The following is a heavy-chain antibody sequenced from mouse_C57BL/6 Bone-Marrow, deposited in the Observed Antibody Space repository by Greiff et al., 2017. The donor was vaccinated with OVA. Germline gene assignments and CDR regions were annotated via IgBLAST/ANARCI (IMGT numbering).Heavy chain of an antibody. D-gene: IGHD2-3*01. CDR1: GYTFTDYY. J-gene: IGHJ4*01. V-gene: IGHV1-76*01. CDR2: IYPGSGNT. Sequence: QVQLQQSGAELVRPGASVKLSCKASGYTFTDYYINWVKQRPGQGLEWIARIYPGSGNTYYNEKFKGKATLTAEKSSSTAYMQLSSLTSEDSAVYFCAREDGYYGYYYGMDYWGQGTSVTVSS. CDR3: AREDGYYGYYYGMDY.